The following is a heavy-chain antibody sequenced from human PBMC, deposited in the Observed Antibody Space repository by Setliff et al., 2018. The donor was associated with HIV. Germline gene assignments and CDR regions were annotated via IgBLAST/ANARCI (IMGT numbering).Heavy chain of an antibody. J-gene: IGHJ5*02. V-gene: IGHV4-34*01. Sequence: SETLSLTCAVYGGSFSGYSWTWIRQPPGKGPEWIGEIDQSGSTNYNPSLKSRVTTSVDTSKDQFSLRLSSVTAADTAVYYCARGLGGYCSSVSCYEADHWGQGTLVTVSS. CDR3: ARGLGGYCSSVSCYEADH. CDR2: IDQSGST. D-gene: IGHD2-2*01. CDR1: GGSFSGYS.